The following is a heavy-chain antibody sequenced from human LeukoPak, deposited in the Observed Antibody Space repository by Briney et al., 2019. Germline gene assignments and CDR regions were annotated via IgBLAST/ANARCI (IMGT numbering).Heavy chain of an antibody. CDR1: GGSISSYN. V-gene: IGHV4-59*01. CDR3: ATRSTGVAATFDS. J-gene: IGHJ4*02. CDR2: IYYSGNS. D-gene: IGHD2-15*01. Sequence: PSETLSLTCTVSGGSISSYNWSWIRQPPGKGLEWIGYIYYSGNSNYNPSLKSRVTISADTSKNEFSLKLSSVTAADTAVYYCATRSTGVAATFDSWGQGALVTVSS.